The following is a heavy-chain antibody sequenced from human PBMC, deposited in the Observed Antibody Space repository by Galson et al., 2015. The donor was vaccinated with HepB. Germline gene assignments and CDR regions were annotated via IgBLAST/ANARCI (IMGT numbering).Heavy chain of an antibody. CDR3: AKAYPWHHPVSVHPDY. V-gene: IGHV3-23*01. CDR1: GFTFSSFA. D-gene: IGHD2-21*01. J-gene: IGHJ4*02. CDR2: ISGSGAST. Sequence: SLRLSCAASGFTFSSFAMSWVRPAPGKGLEWVSAISGSGASTYYADTVKGRFTIPRDNTKNTLNLHMNSLCAEDTAVYYCAKAYPWHHPVSVHPDYWGQGTLVTVSS.